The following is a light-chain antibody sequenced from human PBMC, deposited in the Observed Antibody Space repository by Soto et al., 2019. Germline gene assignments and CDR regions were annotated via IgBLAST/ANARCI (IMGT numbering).Light chain of an antibody. J-gene: IGLJ3*02. CDR1: GSNVGHNY. V-gene: IGLV1-51*01. Sequence: QSVLTQPPSVSAAPGQWVTISCSGSGSNVGHNYVSWYQQFPGAAPRLLISDNNKRPSGIPDRFSGSKSGTSATLDIAGLQTGDEADYYCATWDNSLSDVLFGGGTKVTVL. CDR3: ATWDNSLSDVL. CDR2: DNN.